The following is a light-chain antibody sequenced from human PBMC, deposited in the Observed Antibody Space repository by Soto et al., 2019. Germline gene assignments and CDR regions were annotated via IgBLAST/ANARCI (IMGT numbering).Light chain of an antibody. J-gene: IGKJ2*01. Sequence: DIQMTQSPSSLSASVGDRVTITCRASQSVTYYLKWYQQKPGKAPQLLITAATHLQSGVPSRFSGSGSGTGFNLTISVLQPEDFDTYFCQQHYSTPYSYTFGQGTKLE. CDR3: QQHYSTPYSYT. V-gene: IGKV1-39*01. CDR2: AAT. CDR1: QSVTYY.